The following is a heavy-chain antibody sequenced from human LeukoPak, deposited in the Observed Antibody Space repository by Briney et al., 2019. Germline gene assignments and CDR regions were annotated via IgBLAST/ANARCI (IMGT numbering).Heavy chain of an antibody. Sequence: PGGSLRLSCAASGFTFSSYAMTWVRQAPGKGLEWVAYIKQDGSEKYFVDSVKGRFTISRDNAKNSLYLQMNSLRDEDTAVYYCARAGENSDYFFDNWGQGTLVTVSS. V-gene: IGHV3-7*01. CDR2: IKQDGSEK. D-gene: IGHD3-22*01. CDR3: ARAGENSDYFFDN. CDR1: GFTFSSYA. J-gene: IGHJ4*02.